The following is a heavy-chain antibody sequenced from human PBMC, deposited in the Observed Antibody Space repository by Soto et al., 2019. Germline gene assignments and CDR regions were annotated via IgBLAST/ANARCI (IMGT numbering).Heavy chain of an antibody. V-gene: IGHV5-51*01. CDR3: AKYSGYDYLGMDV. CDR2: IYPGDSDT. CDR1: GYSFTSYW. Sequence: GESQKISCKGSGYSFTSYWIGWVRQMPGKGLEWMGIIYPGDSDTRYSPSFQGQVTISADKSISTAYLQWSSLKASDTAMYYCAKYSGYDYLGMDVWGQGTTVTVSS. J-gene: IGHJ6*02. D-gene: IGHD5-12*01.